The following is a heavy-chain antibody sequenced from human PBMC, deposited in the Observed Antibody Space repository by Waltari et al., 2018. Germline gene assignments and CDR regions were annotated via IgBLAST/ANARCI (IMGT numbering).Heavy chain of an antibody. V-gene: IGHV1-2*06. J-gene: IGHJ4*02. CDR1: GYTFTGYY. D-gene: IGHD5-18*01. Sequence: QVQLVQSGAEVKKPGASVKVSCKASGYTFTGYYMHWVRQAPGQGLEWMGRINPNSGGTNYAQKCQGRVTMTRDTSISTAYMELSRLRSDDTAVYYCARDPWNFGYSYGDFDYWGQGTLVTVSS. CDR2: INPNSGGT. CDR3: ARDPWNFGYSYGDFDY.